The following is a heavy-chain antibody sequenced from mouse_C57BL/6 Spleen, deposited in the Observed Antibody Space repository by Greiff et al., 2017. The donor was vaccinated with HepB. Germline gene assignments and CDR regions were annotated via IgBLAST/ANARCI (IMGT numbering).Heavy chain of an antibody. J-gene: IGHJ1*03. Sequence: QVQLQQPGTELVKPGASVKLSCKASGYTFTSYWMHWVKQRPGQGLEWIGNINPSNGGTNYNEKFKSKATLTVDKSSSTAYMQLSSLTSEDSAVYYCARSGNYGYDLGWYFDVWGTGTTVTVSS. CDR2: INPSNGGT. V-gene: IGHV1-53*01. CDR1: GYTFTSYW. CDR3: ARSGNYGYDLGWYFDV. D-gene: IGHD2-2*01.